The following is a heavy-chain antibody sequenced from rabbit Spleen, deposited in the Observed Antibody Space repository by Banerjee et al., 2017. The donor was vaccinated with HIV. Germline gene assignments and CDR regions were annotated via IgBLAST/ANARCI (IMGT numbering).Heavy chain of an antibody. CDR2: INIVTGKS. D-gene: IGHD4-1*01. CDR1: GVSFSDKDV. CDR3: ARDLVGVSAWVLPL. V-gene: IGHV1S45*01. Sequence: EQLVESGGGLVRPEGSRTLTCRASGVSFSDKDVMCWVRQVPGKGLEWIACINIVTGKSVYASWAKGRFFFQAEDGIRDHCVTGVQTAADTATHFCARDLVGVSAWVLPLWGPGTLVTVS. J-gene: IGHJ4*01.